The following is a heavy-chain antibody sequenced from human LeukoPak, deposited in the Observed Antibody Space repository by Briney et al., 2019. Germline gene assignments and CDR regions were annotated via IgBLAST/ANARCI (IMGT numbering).Heavy chain of an antibody. J-gene: IGHJ1*01. CDR3: AREVYCSSTSCYTGYFQH. CDR1: GFTFSSYW. Sequence: GGSLRLFCAASGFTFSSYWMSWLRQAPGKGLEWVANIKQDGSEKYYVDSVKGRFTISRDNAKNSLYLQMNSLRAEDTAVYYCAREVYCSSTSCYTGYFQHWGQGTLVSVSS. V-gene: IGHV3-7*01. CDR2: IKQDGSEK. D-gene: IGHD2-2*02.